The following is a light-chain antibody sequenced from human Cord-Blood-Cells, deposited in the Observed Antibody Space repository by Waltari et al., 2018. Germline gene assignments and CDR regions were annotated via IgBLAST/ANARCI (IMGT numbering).Light chain of an antibody. Sequence: QSALTQHASVSGSPGQSTTIPCTGTSSDVGCYKYLAWYQQHPGKAPKLMIYDVSNRPSGVSNRFSGSKSGNTASLTISGLQAEDEADYYCSSYTSSSTLVFGGGTKLTVL. CDR3: SSYTSSSTLV. V-gene: IGLV2-14*01. CDR2: DVS. J-gene: IGLJ3*02. CDR1: SSDVGCYKY.